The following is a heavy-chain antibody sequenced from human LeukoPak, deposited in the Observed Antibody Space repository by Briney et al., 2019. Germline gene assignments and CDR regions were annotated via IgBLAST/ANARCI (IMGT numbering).Heavy chain of an antibody. CDR3: ARALSSGWPNTFDY. J-gene: IGHJ4*02. CDR2: IYYSGNT. V-gene: IGHV4-59*01. Sequence: KPSETLSLTCTVSGGSISSYYWSWIRQPPGKGLEWIGYIYYSGNTKYNPSLKSRVTISVDTSKNQFSLKLSSVTAADTAVYYCARALSSGWPNTFDYWGQGTLVTVSS. D-gene: IGHD6-19*01. CDR1: GGSISSYY.